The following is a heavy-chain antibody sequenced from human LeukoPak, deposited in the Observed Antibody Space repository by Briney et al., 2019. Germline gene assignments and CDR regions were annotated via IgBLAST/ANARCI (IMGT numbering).Heavy chain of an antibody. V-gene: IGHV3-74*01. Sequence: PGGSLRLSCAASGFTFSVYGMHWVRQAPGKGLVWVSHIDNDVTTTSYADSVRGRFTISRDNAKSTLYLQMNSLRAEDTAVYYCAREYWGSSFDYWGQGTLVSVSS. J-gene: IGHJ4*02. CDR3: AREYWGSSFDY. D-gene: IGHD2-15*01. CDR2: IDNDVTTT. CDR1: GFTFSVYG.